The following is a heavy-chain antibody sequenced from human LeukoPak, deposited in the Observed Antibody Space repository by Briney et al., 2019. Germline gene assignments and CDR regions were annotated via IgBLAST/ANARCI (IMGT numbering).Heavy chain of an antibody. V-gene: IGHV3-48*03. CDR3: AELGITMIGGV. Sequence: PGGSLRLSCAASGFTFSSYEMNWVRQAPGKGLEWVSYISSSGSTIYYADSVKGRFTISRENAKNSLYLQMNSLRAEDTAVYYCAELGITMIGGVCGKGTTVTISS. CDR2: ISSSGSTI. D-gene: IGHD3-10*02. J-gene: IGHJ6*04. CDR1: GFTFSSYE.